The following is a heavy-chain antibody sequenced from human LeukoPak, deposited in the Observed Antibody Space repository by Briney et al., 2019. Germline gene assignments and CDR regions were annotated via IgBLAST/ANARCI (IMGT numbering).Heavy chain of an antibody. CDR3: VREARGYHYTYFDY. Sequence: GGSLRLSCTASGFTLGRLDMHWVRQTTGEGLERVAALASGSQTFYAGSVKGRFTVSREDAKNSLYLQMNSLRAGDTAVYYCVREARGYHYTYFDYWGQGTLVTVSS. CDR2: LASGSQT. V-gene: IGHV3-13*01. CDR1: GFTLGRLD. J-gene: IGHJ4*02. D-gene: IGHD5-18*01.